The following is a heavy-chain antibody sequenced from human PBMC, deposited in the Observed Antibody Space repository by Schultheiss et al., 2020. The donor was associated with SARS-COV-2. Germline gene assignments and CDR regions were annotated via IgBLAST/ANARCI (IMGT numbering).Heavy chain of an antibody. CDR1: GFTFSSYA. D-gene: IGHD5-18*01. J-gene: IGHJ4*02. Sequence: GESLKISCAASGFTFSSYAMHWVRQAPGKGLEWVAVISYDGSNKYYADSVKGRFTISRDNFKNTLYLQMSSLRAEDTAVYYCVKDWGKGGYSYGLFDYWGQGTLVTVSS. CDR3: VKDWGKGGYSYGLFDY. V-gene: IGHV3-30*15. CDR2: ISYDGSNK.